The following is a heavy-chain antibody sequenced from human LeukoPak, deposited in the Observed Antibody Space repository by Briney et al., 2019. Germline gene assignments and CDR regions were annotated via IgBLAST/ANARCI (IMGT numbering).Heavy chain of an antibody. CDR1: GFTFSSYA. CDR3: AKDFSSGWSLSFGP. Sequence: GGSLRLSCAASGFTFSSYAMSWVRQAPGKGLEWVSAISGSGGSTYYADSVKGRFTISRDNSKNTLYLQMNSLRAEDTAVYHCAKDFSSGWSLSFGPWGQGTLVTVSS. V-gene: IGHV3-23*01. CDR2: ISGSGGST. J-gene: IGHJ5*02. D-gene: IGHD6-19*01.